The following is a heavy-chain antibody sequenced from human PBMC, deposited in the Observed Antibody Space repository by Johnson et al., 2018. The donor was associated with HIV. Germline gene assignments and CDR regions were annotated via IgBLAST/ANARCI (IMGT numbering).Heavy chain of an antibody. D-gene: IGHD1-26*01. Sequence: VQLVESGGRVVRPGGSLRLSCAASGFTFEDYGMSWVREAPGKGLEWVSGINWNGGSTYYADSVTGRFTISRANSKNTLDLQMNSLRAEDTAVYYCARDGGSTRGDAFDIWGQGTMVTVSS. CDR2: INWNGGST. CDR3: ARDGGSTRGDAFDI. CDR1: GFTFEDYG. V-gene: IGHV3-20*04. J-gene: IGHJ3*02.